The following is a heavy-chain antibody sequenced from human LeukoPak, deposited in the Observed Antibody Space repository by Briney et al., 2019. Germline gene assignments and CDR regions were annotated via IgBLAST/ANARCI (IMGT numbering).Heavy chain of an antibody. CDR1: EYSFITYW. D-gene: IGHD3-22*01. CDR3: ARRSGYYDSSGSRYAFDI. CDR2: IYPGDSDT. J-gene: IGHJ3*02. Sequence: GESLKISCKGSEYSFITYWIGWVRQMPGKGLEWMGIIYPGDSDTRYSPSFQGQVTISADKSISTAYLQWSSLKASDTAMYYCARRSGYYDSSGSRYAFDIWGQGTMVTVSS. V-gene: IGHV5-51*01.